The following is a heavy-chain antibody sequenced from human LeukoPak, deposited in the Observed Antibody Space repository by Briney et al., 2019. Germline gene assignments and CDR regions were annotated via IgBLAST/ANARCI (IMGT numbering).Heavy chain of an antibody. J-gene: IGHJ4*02. CDR2: IKQDGTEK. Sequence: GGSLRLSCAASGFSFRSYWMSWVRQAPGKGLEWLANIKQDGTEKYYLDSVEGRFTISRDNTKNSLFLQVNSLRVEDTAVYSCARDCSTATCQNFWGQGTLVTVSS. V-gene: IGHV3-7*01. CDR3: ARDCSTATCQNF. CDR1: GFSFRSYW. D-gene: IGHD1-26*01.